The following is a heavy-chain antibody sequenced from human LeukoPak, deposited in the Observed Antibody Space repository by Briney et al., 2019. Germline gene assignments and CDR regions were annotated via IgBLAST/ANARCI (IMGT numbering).Heavy chain of an antibody. J-gene: IGHJ6*02. V-gene: IGHV1-69*13. Sequence: SVKVSCTASGGTFSSYAISWVRQAPGQGLEWMGGIIPIFGTANYAQKFQGRVTITADESTSTAYMELSSLRSEDTAVYYCARDNASIFGVVIIPVGYYGMDVWGQGTTVTVSS. CDR2: IIPIFGTA. D-gene: IGHD3-3*01. CDR1: GGTFSSYA. CDR3: ARDNASIFGVVIIPVGYYGMDV.